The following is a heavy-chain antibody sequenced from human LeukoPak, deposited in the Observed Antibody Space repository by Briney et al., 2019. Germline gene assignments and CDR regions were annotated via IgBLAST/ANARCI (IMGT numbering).Heavy chain of an antibody. Sequence: SETLSLTCTVSGGSISSYYWSWIRQPPGKGLEWIGYIYYSGSTNYNPSLKSRVTISVDTSKNQFSLKLSSVTAADTAVYYCARGPGGEATYWGQGTLVTVSS. CDR2: IYYSGST. D-gene: IGHD3-16*01. V-gene: IGHV4-59*01. CDR1: GGSISSYY. CDR3: ARGPGGEATY. J-gene: IGHJ4*02.